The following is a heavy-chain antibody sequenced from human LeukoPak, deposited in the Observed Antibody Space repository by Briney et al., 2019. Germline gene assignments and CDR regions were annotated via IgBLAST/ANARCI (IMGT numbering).Heavy chain of an antibody. CDR1: GFTFTNYW. CDR3: ARDFTARNYFDS. CDR2: IKQDGGAK. V-gene: IGHV3-7*01. D-gene: IGHD2-21*02. Sequence: GGSLRLSCAASGFTFTNYWMNWLRQAPGKGLEWVANIKQDGGAKNYVDSVKGRFTISRDNAKNSLSLQMTNLRVEDTAIYYCARDFTARNYFDSWGQGTLATVSS. J-gene: IGHJ4*02.